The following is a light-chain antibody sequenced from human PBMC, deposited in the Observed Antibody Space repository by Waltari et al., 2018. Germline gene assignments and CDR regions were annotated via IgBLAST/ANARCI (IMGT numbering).Light chain of an antibody. CDR3: QQYGETPWT. V-gene: IGKV3-20*01. Sequence: EIVLTQSPGTLSLSPGERATLPCRATESVPANYLAGYQQKPGQAPRLLSSGASSRATGIPDRFSGRGSGTDFTLTIARLEPEDFAVYYCQQYGETPWTFGQGTKVDLK. CDR2: GAS. J-gene: IGKJ1*01. CDR1: ESVPANY.